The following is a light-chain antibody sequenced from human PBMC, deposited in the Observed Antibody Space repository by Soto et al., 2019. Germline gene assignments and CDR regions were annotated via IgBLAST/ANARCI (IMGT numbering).Light chain of an antibody. Sequence: DIVMTQSPDSLAVSLGERATINCKSSQSVLYSSNNKNYLAWYQQKPGQPPKLLIYWASTRESGVPDRFSGSGSGTDFTRTISILHSEDVAGYYCPQYYSTPPGYTFGQGTKLEIK. J-gene: IGKJ2*01. CDR1: QSVLYSSNNKNY. CDR3: PQYYSTPPGYT. V-gene: IGKV4-1*01. CDR2: WAS.